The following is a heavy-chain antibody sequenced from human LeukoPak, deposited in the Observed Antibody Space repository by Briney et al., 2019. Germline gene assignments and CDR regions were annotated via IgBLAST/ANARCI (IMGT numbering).Heavy chain of an antibody. CDR3: AREGDYDILTGYYFIDS. V-gene: IGHV4-4*02. Sequence: AETLSLTCAVSGGSISSGNWWGWVRQPPGKGLEWIGESNQSGNTKNNPSLKSRVTISVDWSKNRFSLKLSSVTAADTAVYYCAREGDYDILTGYYFIDSWGQGTPVTVSS. CDR1: GGSISSGNW. CDR2: SNQSGNT. J-gene: IGHJ4*02. D-gene: IGHD3-9*01.